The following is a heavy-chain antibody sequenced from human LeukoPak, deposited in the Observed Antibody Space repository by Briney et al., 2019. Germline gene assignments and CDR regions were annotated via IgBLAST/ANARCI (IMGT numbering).Heavy chain of an antibody. V-gene: IGHV4-34*01. Sequence: SETLSLTCAVYGGSFSGYYWSWIRQPPGKGLEWIGEINHSGSTNYNPSLKSRVTISVDTSKNQFSLKLSSVTAADTAVYYCAVRAVVAKDPYYFDYWGQGTLVTVSS. D-gene: IGHD4-17*01. CDR3: AVRAVVAKDPYYFDY. CDR1: GGSFSGYY. CDR2: INHSGST. J-gene: IGHJ4*02.